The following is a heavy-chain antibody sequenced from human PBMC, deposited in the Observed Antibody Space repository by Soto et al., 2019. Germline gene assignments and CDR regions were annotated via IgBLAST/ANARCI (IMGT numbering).Heavy chain of an antibody. V-gene: IGHV3-53*01. CDR2: IYSGGST. J-gene: IGHJ4*02. D-gene: IGHD2-8*01. Sequence: EVQLVESGGGLIQPGGSLRLSCAASGFTVSSNYMSWVRQASGKGLEWVSVIYSGGSTYYADSVKGRLTISRDNSKNTLYLQMTGLSAEDTAVYYCARDQGWYANWGQGTLVTVSS. CDR3: ARDQGWYAN. CDR1: GFTVSSNY.